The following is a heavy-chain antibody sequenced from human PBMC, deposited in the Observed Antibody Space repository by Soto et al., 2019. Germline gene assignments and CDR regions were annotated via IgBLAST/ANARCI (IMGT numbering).Heavy chain of an antibody. CDR1: GYSFTSYW. V-gene: IGHV5-10-1*01. D-gene: IGHD6-19*01. J-gene: IGHJ6*02. Sequence: GESLKISCKGSGYSFTSYWISWVRQMPGKDLEWMGRIDPSDSYTNYSPSFQGHVTISADKSISTAYLQWSSLKASDTAMYYCARHGDSSGYYYGMDVWGQGTTVTVSS. CDR2: IDPSDSYT. CDR3: ARHGDSSGYYYGMDV.